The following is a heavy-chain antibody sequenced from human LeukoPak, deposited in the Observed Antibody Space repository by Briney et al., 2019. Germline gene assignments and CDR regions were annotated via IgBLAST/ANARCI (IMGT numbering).Heavy chain of an antibody. CDR3: AKDSRGANFFGDFDY. J-gene: IGHJ4*02. CDR1: GFTFSLYG. Sequence: PGRSLRLSCAASGFTFSLYGMHWVRQAPGKGLEWVALISNDGSKTYYADSVKGRFTISRDNSKNTVYLQVSSLRADDTAVYYCAKDSRGANFFGDFDYWCQGTLVTVSS. CDR2: ISNDGSKT. D-gene: IGHD3-10*01. V-gene: IGHV3-33*06.